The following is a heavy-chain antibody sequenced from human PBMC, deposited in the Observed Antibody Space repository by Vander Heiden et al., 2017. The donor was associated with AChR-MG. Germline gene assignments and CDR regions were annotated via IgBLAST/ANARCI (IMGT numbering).Heavy chain of an antibody. D-gene: IGHD3-3*01. CDR3: ARDPYWSGGYFDY. J-gene: IGHJ4*02. V-gene: IGHV3-21*06. CDR2: ISSSGSFI. CDR1: GFLFGAYP. Sequence: DVVLVESGGGLVKPGGSLRLSCAASGFLFGAYPMGWVRQAPGKGLEWVSSISSSGSFIYCTDSVKGRFTMSRDNAKNSLYLQMNSLRAEDTAVYYCARDPYWSGGYFDYWGPGTLVTVSS.